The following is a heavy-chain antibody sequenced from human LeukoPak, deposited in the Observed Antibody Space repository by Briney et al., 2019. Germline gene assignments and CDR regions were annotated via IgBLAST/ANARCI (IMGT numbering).Heavy chain of an antibody. CDR1: GYTFSNFG. CDR2: ISGNNDNP. D-gene: IGHD2-2*01. V-gene: IGHV1-18*01. Sequence: ASVKVSCKASGYTFSNFGISWVRQAPGQGLEWMGWISGNNDNPNYGQKFQGRLTVTTDSSTSTAYMEMRNLRSDDTAVYYCARDGTSTDDYWGQGTLVTVSS. CDR3: ARDGTSTDDY. J-gene: IGHJ4*02.